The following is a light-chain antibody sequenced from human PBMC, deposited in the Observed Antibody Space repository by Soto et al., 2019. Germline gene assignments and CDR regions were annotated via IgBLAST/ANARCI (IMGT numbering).Light chain of an antibody. CDR3: QQYNNYSGT. CDR1: QSVNSW. CDR2: KAS. J-gene: IGKJ1*01. Sequence: DIQMTQSPSTLSASVGDRVTITCRASQSVNSWLAWYQQKPGQAPKLLIYKASKLENGGPSRFSGTGSGTEFTLTISGLQPDDFASYYCQQYNNYSGTFGQGTKVDIK. V-gene: IGKV1-5*03.